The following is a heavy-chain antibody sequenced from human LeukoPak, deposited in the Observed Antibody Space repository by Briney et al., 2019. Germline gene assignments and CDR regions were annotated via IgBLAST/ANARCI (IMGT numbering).Heavy chain of an antibody. V-gene: IGHV1-2*06. D-gene: IGHD3-10*01. CDR2: INPNSGGT. CDR1: GYTFTGYY. CDR3: ARDRTMVRGVIGS. J-gene: IGHJ5*02. Sequence: ASVKVSCKASGYTFTGYYMHWVRQAPGQGLEWMGRINPNSGGTNYAQKFQGRVTMTRDTSISTAYMKLSRLRSDDTAVYYCARDRTMVRGVIGSWGQGTLVTVSS.